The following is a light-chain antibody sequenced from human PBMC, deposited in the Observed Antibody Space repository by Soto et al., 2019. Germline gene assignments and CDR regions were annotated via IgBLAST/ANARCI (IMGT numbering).Light chain of an antibody. V-gene: IGKV1-27*01. CDR1: QGISNY. Sequence: DIQLTQSPSFLSASVGDRVTITCRASQGISNYLAWYQQKPGKVPKLLIYAASTLQSGVPDRFSGSGSGTDFTLTISSLQAEDVALYYCHQYYTTPWTFGQGTKVDIK. CDR2: AAS. J-gene: IGKJ1*01. CDR3: HQYYTTPWT.